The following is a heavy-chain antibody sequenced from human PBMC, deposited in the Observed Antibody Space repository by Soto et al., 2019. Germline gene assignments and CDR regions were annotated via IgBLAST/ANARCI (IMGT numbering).Heavy chain of an antibody. D-gene: IGHD6-13*01. Sequence: PSETLSLTCAVSGGSISIGSYSWSLIRQPPGKGLEWIGYIYHRGSTYYNPSLKSRVTISVDRSKNQFSLRLSSVTAADTAVYYCASSHAGAHITAAVHWGQGTLVTVSS. CDR1: GGSISIGSYS. V-gene: IGHV4-30-2*01. CDR2: IYHRGST. J-gene: IGHJ4*02. CDR3: ASSHAGAHITAAVH.